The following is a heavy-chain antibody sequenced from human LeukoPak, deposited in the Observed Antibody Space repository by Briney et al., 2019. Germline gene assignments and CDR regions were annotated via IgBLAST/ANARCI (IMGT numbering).Heavy chain of an antibody. CDR2: ITANGGGT. CDR1: GFTFITSA. D-gene: IGHD3-3*02. V-gene: IGHV3-23*01. J-gene: IGHJ4*02. CDR3: AKELGYWQGFDY. Sequence: PGWSLRHSFAATGFTFITSAMSSVRQAPAKGLDGVSPITANGGGTYYADSVEGRFTISRDNPKNTLYLQMSSLRTDDTAVYYCAKELGYWQGFDYWGQGTLVTVSS.